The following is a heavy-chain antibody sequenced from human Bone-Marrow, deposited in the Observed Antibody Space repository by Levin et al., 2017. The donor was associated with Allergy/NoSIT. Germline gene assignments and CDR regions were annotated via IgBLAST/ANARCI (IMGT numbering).Heavy chain of an antibody. CDR1: GYTFTDYY. CDR2: IKPDNGDT. J-gene: IGHJ6*02. CDR3: AREKGEYSFGFYYSNYGMDV. D-gene: IGHD5-18*01. V-gene: IGHV1-2*02. Sequence: GASVKVSCQASGYTFTDYYVNWVRQAPGQGLEWMGWIKPDNGDTKYAQKFQDRVTMTRDTSINTIYMELSSLRSDDTAVYYCAREKGEYSFGFYYSNYGMDVWGQGTTVTVSS.